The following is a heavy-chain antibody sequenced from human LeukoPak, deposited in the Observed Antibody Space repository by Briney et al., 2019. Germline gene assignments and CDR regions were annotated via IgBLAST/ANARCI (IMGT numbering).Heavy chain of an antibody. D-gene: IGHD2-21*01. J-gene: IGHJ4*02. CDR2: INPSGGST. Sequence: ASVKVSCKASGYTFTSYYMHWVRQAPGQGLEWMGIINPSGGSTSYAQKFQGRVTMTRDTSTSTVYMELSSLRSEDTAVYYCAKNWGGIAANPSHFDYWGQGTLVTVSS. V-gene: IGHV1-46*01. CDR1: GYTFTSYY. CDR3: AKNWGGIAANPSHFDY.